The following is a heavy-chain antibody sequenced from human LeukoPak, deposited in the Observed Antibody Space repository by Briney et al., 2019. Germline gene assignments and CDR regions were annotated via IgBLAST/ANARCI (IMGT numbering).Heavy chain of an antibody. CDR1: GYTFTGYY. CDR2: INPNSGGT. Sequence: ASVKVSCKASGYTFTGYYMHWVRQAPGQGLEWMGWINPNSGGTNYAQKFQGRVTMTRDTSTSTLLMELSSLRSEDTAVYYCARGKRNSGYDAGDYWGQGTLVTVSS. D-gene: IGHD5-12*01. J-gene: IGHJ4*02. CDR3: ARGKRNSGYDAGDY. V-gene: IGHV1-2*02.